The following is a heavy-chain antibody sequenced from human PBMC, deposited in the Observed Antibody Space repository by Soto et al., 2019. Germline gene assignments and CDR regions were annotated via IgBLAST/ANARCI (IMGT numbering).Heavy chain of an antibody. CDR2: IYWDDGK. CDR1: GLSLSTREVS. J-gene: IGHJ4*02. D-gene: IGHD2-15*01. V-gene: IGHV2-5*02. CDR3: GYRPDSSFDY. Sequence: SGPTLGNPTQSLTLTCTFSGLSLSTREVSVAWIRQPPGKALEWLALIYWDDGKRYSPSLKSRLTITKDTSRNQVVLTMTNMDPVDTATYYCGYRPDSSFDYWGQGTLVTVSS.